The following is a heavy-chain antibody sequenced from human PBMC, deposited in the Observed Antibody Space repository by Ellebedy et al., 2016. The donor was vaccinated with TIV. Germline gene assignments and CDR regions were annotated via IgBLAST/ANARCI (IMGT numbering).Heavy chain of an antibody. J-gene: IGHJ5*02. V-gene: IGHV4-34*01. CDR3: ALGWRVGATMRMYWFDP. D-gene: IGHD1-26*01. Sequence: MPSETLSLPCAVYGGSFSGYYWSWIRQPPGKGLEWIGEINRSGGTNYNPALKSRVTISVDPSKNQFSLNLSSVTAADTAVYYCALGWRVGATMRMYWFDPWGQGTLVTVSS. CDR1: GGSFSGYY. CDR2: INRSGGT.